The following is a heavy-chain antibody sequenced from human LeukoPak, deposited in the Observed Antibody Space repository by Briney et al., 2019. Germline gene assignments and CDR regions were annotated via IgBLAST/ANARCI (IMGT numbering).Heavy chain of an antibody. CDR2: IYPRDSRT. Sequence: GESLKISFKGSGYSFSSYWIAWVRQMPGKGLEWMGVIYPRDSRTTYSPSFQDQVTISADKSISTAYLQWSSLKASDTAMYYCARNPSVGMDVWGQGTTVTVSS. CDR1: GYSFSSYW. J-gene: IGHJ6*02. CDR3: ARNPSVGMDV. D-gene: IGHD4-17*01. V-gene: IGHV5-51*01.